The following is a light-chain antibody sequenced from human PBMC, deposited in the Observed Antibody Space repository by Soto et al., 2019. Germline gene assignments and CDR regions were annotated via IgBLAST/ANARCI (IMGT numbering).Light chain of an antibody. V-gene: IGKV3D-20*02. CDR1: QSVYSSY. CDR2: GAS. CDR3: QQHNQWPIT. Sequence: DIVLTQSPGTLSLSPGERVTLSCRSSQSVYSSYLAWYQQKRGQAPRLLIYGASSRATGIPDRFSGSGSGTEFTLTISSLQSEDFAVYFCQQHNQWPITFGQGTRLEIK. J-gene: IGKJ5*01.